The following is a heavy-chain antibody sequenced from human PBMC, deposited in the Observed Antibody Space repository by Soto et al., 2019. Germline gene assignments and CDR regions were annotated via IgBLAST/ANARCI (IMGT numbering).Heavy chain of an antibody. V-gene: IGHV4-39*01. CDR2: IYYSGST. J-gene: IGHJ4*02. CDR3: ARVPYSSSNSYFDY. D-gene: IGHD6-6*01. CDR1: GGSISSSSYY. Sequence: QLQLQESGPGLVKPAETLSLTCTVSGGSISSSSYYWGWIRQPPGKGLEWIGSIYYSGSTYYNPSLKSRVTISVDTSETQFSLKLSSVTAADTAVYYCARVPYSSSNSYFDYWGQGTLVTVSS.